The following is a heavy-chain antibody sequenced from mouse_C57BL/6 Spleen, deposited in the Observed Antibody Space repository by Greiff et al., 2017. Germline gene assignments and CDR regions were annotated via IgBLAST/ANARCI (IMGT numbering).Heavy chain of an antibody. V-gene: IGHV1-55*01. CDR2: IYPGSGST. CDR1: GYTFTSYW. Sequence: QVQLQQPGAELVKPGASVKMSCKASGYTFTSYWITWVKQRPGQGLEWIGDIYPGSGSTNYNEKFKSKATLTVDTSSSTAYMQLSSLTSEDSAVYYGARVGTAQATTWFAYWGQGTLVTVSA. D-gene: IGHD3-2*02. CDR3: ARVGTAQATTWFAY. J-gene: IGHJ3*01.